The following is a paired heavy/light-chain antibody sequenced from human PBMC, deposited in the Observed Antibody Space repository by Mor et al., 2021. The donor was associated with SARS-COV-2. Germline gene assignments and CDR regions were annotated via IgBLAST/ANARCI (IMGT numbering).Heavy chain of an antibody. CDR1: GLTFTGYW. V-gene: IGHV3-74*01. CDR2: INSDGRNT. Sequence: EVQLVESGGGLVQPGGSLRLSCAASGLTFTGYWMHWVRQAPGKGLVWVSRINSDGRNTGYAGSVKGRFTISRDNAKNTLYLQMNSLRAEDTAVYYCARVAYDEGMDVWGLGTTVTVSS. J-gene: IGHJ6*02. CDR3: ARVAYDEGMDV. D-gene: IGHD5-12*01.
Light chain of an antibody. J-gene: IGLJ1*01. CDR3: QAWDSSTAGYV. V-gene: IGLV3-1*01. Sequence: SYELTQPPSVSVSPGQTASITCSGDKLGDKYACWYQQKSGQSPVLVIYRDNQRPPGIPERFSGSNSGNTATLTISGTQAMDEADYYCQAWDSSTAGYVFGSGTKVTVL. CDR2: RDN. CDR1: KLGDKY.